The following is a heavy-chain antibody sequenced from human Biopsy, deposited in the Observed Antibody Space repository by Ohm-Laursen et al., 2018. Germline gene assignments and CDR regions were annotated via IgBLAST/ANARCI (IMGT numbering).Heavy chain of an antibody. J-gene: IGHJ3*02. CDR1: GDSINNYY. V-gene: IGHV4-4*07. CDR3: ARGTGRYYVYGAFDI. CDR2: IYTSGSP. Sequence: TLSLTCPVSGDSINNYYWSWIRQPAGKGLEWIGRIYTSGSPNYNLSLESRVTMSVDTCKNQFSLNLRSVTAADTAVYYCARGTGRYYVYGAFDIWGQGTVVTVSS. D-gene: IGHD1-26*01.